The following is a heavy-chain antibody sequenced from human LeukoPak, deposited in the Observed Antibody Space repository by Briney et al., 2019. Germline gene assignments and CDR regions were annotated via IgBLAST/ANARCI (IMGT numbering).Heavy chain of an antibody. V-gene: IGHV3-9*03. CDR1: GFTFRHYA. CDR2: ISWNSGSI. D-gene: IGHD2-15*01. Sequence: GGSLRLSCVASGFTFRHYAMSWVRQAPGKGLEWVSGISWNSGSIGYADSVKGRFTISRDNAKNSLYLQMNSLRAEDMALYYCAKGGYDTLPRGAFDIWGQGTMVTVSS. J-gene: IGHJ3*02. CDR3: AKGGYDTLPRGAFDI.